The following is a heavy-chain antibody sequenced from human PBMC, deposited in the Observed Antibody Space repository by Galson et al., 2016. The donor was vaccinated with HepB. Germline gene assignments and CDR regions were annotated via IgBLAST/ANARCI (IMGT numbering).Heavy chain of an antibody. V-gene: IGHV4-34*01. D-gene: IGHD2-2*02. CDR3: ARGLIIPPAIAYFQH. CDR1: GGPFSGYS. J-gene: IGHJ1*01. CDR2: INHSGGT. Sequence: SETLSLTCDVSGGPFSGYSWSWIRQSPGKGLEWIGEINHSGGTNYNPSLKSRVTMSVDTSKSQFSLKPSSVTAADTAVYYCARGLIIPPAIAYFQHWGQGTLVTVSS.